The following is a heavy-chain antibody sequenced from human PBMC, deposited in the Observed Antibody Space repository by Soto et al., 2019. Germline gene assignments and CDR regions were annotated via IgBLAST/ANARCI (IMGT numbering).Heavy chain of an antibody. D-gene: IGHD4-17*01. CDR2: MNPNSGKT. J-gene: IGHJ5*02. V-gene: IGHV1-8*01. CDR1: GYTFTSYE. CDR3: ARGIKYGAYSRWFDP. Sequence: QVQLVQSGAEVKKPGASVKVSCKASGYTFTSYEINWVRQATGQGLECLGWMNPNSGKTAYVQKFQGRVTMTWDTSITTAYMELSSLRSEDTAVYFCARGIKYGAYSRWFDPWGQGTLVTVSS.